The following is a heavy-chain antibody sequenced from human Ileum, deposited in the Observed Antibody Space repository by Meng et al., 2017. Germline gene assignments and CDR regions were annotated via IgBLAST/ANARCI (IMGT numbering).Heavy chain of an antibody. CDR3: ARDHWGSLDY. J-gene: IGHJ4*02. D-gene: IGHD7-27*01. CDR1: GASGSSSNDG. V-gene: IGHV4-61*01. CDR2: GST. Sequence: QLQDSGPGLVRPSETLSLTCTVPGASGSSSNDGWGCIRQPPGKGLEWIGYGSTNHNPSLKSRVTISVDTSKNQFFLTLNSVTAADTAIYYCARDHWGSLDYWGQGILVTVSS.